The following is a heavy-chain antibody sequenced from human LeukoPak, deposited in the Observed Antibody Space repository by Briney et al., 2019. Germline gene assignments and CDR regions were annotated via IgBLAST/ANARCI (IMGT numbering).Heavy chain of an antibody. D-gene: IGHD3-10*01. Sequence: ASVKASCKVSGHTLSELSMHWVRQGPGKGLEWIGGFDPEDVETIYAQKFQGRVTMTEDTSIETTYMELTSLTSEDTAVYYCATGHYYGSGRLPQAMDVWGKGTTVTISS. V-gene: IGHV1-24*01. J-gene: IGHJ6*04. CDR3: ATGHYYGSGRLPQAMDV. CDR1: GHTLSELS. CDR2: FDPEDVET.